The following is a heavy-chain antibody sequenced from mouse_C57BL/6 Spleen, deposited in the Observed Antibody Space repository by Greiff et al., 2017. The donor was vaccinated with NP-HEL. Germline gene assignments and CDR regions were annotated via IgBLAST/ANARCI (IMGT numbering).Heavy chain of an antibody. Sequence: VQLQQSGAELVRPGASVTLSCKASGYTFTDYEMHWVKQTPVHGLEWIGAIDPETGGTAYNQKFKGKAILTADKSSSTAYMELRSLTSEDSAVYYCTPNYYGSSYLYWGQGTTLTVSS. CDR1: GYTFTDYE. CDR2: IDPETGGT. CDR3: TPNYYGSSYLY. J-gene: IGHJ2*01. V-gene: IGHV1-15*01. D-gene: IGHD1-1*01.